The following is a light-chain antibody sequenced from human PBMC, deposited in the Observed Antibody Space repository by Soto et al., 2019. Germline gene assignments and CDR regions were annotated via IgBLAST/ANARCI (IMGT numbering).Light chain of an antibody. CDR3: QQSYSNPKT. CDR1: QSISSD. J-gene: IGKJ1*01. V-gene: IGKV1-39*01. CDR2: AAS. Sequence: DIQMTQSPSSLSASVGARVTITCRASQSISSDLNWYQQKPGKAPKLLIYAASSLQSGVPSRFSGSGSGTEFTLTISSLQPDDFATYYCQQSYSNPKTFGQGTKVEIK.